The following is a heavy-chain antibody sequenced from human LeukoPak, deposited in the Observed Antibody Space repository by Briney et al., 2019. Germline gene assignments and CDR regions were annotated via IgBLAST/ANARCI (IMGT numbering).Heavy chain of an antibody. CDR1: GGSTSSGGYY. CDR3: ARTKSVWNFHFDY. Sequence: SETLSLTCTVSGGSTSSGGYYWSWIRQHPGKGLEWIGYIYYSGSTYYNPSLKSRVTISVDTSKNQFSLKLSSVTAADTAVYYCARTKSVWNFHFDYWGQGTLVTVSS. D-gene: IGHD1-7*01. CDR2: IYYSGST. J-gene: IGHJ4*02. V-gene: IGHV4-31*03.